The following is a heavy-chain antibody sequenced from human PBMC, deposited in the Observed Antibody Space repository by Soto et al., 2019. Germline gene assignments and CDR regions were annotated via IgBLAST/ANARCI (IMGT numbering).Heavy chain of an antibody. CDR1: GFTFDDYA. Sequence: EVQLVESGGGLVQPGRSLRLSCAASGFTFDDYAMHWVRQAPRKGLEWVSGIRWNSGSIGCAGSVKGRFTISRDNAKNSLYLQINSPRAEDTALYDCAKDQGSGWYPTTGVRAPSFDYWGQGTLVTVSS. V-gene: IGHV3-9*01. CDR2: IRWNSGSI. D-gene: IGHD6-19*01. J-gene: IGHJ4*02. CDR3: AKDQGSGWYPTTGVRAPSFDY.